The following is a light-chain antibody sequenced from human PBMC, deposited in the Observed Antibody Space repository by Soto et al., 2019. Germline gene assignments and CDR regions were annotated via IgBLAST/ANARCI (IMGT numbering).Light chain of an antibody. CDR3: SSYAGSTNFYV. V-gene: IGLV2-8*01. CDR2: EVT. J-gene: IGLJ1*01. Sequence: QSALTQPRSVSGSPGQSVTISCTGTSSDVGGYNYVSWYQHHPSKAPKLILYEVTKRPSGVPDRFSGSKSGNTASLTVSALQAEDEAAYYCSSYAGSTNFYVFGTGTKVTV. CDR1: SSDVGGYNY.